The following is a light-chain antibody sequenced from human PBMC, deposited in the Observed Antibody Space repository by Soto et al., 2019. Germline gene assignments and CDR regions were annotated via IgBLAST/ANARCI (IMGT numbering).Light chain of an antibody. J-gene: IGKJ2*01. CDR3: QQYHTFYT. Sequence: DLQMTQSPSTLSASVGDRVTITCRASQNINNWLAWYQQKPGKAPKLLIYDAFSLESGVPSRFSGRGSGTEFTLTISSLQPGDFATYYCQQYHTFYTFGQGTKLQIK. V-gene: IGKV1-5*01. CDR1: QNINNW. CDR2: DAF.